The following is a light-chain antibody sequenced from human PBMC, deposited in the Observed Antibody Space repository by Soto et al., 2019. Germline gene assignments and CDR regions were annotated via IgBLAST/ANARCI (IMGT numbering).Light chain of an antibody. CDR1: QSISSY. CDR3: QHGYSTPYT. CDR2: AAS. J-gene: IGKJ2*01. Sequence: DIQMTQSPSSLSASVGDRVTITCRASQSISSYLNWYQQKPGKAPKLLIYAASSLQSGVPSRFGGSGSGTDSTITISSLQPEDFATYYCQHGYSTPYTFGQGTKLEIK. V-gene: IGKV1-39*01.